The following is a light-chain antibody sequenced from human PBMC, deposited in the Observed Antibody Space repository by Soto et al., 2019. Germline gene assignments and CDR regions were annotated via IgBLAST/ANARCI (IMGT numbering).Light chain of an antibody. Sequence: IHLTQSPSSLSASVGYRFTITCRASQGISSYLAWYQQKPGKAPKLLIYAASTLQSGVPSRLSGSGSGTDFTLTISSLQPEDFPTYYCQQLNSYPFFGGGTKVDIK. J-gene: IGKJ4*01. CDR1: QGISSY. CDR2: AAS. CDR3: QQLNSYPF. V-gene: IGKV1-9*01.